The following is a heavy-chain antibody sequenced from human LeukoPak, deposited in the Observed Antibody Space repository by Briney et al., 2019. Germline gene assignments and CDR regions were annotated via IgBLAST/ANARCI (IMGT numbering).Heavy chain of an antibody. CDR1: GYTFTSYD. Sequence: ASVKVSCKASGYTFTSYDINWVRQATGQGLEWMGWMNPNSGNTGYAQRFQGRVTMTRNTSISTAYMELSSLRSEDTAVYYCASGPYGDPSPYYWGQGTLVTVSS. J-gene: IGHJ4*02. D-gene: IGHD4-17*01. CDR2: MNPNSGNT. CDR3: ASGPYGDPSPYY. V-gene: IGHV1-8*01.